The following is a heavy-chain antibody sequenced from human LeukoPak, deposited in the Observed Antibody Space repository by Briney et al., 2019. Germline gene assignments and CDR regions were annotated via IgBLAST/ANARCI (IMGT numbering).Heavy chain of an antibody. D-gene: IGHD5-18*01. CDR1: GYTFTSHY. J-gene: IGHJ5*02. CDR3: ARARRADGYFSWFDP. CDR2: INPGGGTT. V-gene: IGHV1-46*01. Sequence: ASVKVSCKASGYTFTSHYMHWVRQAPGQGLEWMGLINPGGGTTWYAQKFQGRVTLTRDTSTSTDYMELSSLRSEDTAVYYCARARRADGYFSWFDPWGQGTLVTVSS.